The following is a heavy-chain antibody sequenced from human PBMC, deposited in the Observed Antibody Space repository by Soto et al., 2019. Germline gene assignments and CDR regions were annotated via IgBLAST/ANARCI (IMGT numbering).Heavy chain of an antibody. V-gene: IGHV3-49*03. CDR3: TRGGGIAAQGRVDY. CDR1: GFTFGDYA. CDR2: IRSKAYGGTT. J-gene: IGHJ4*02. Sequence: GGSLRLSCTASGFTFGDYAMSWFRQAPGKGLEWVGFIRSKAYGGTTEYAASVKGRFTISRDDSKSIAYLQMNSLKTEDTAVYYCTRGGGIAAQGRVDYWGQGTLVTVSS. D-gene: IGHD6-6*01.